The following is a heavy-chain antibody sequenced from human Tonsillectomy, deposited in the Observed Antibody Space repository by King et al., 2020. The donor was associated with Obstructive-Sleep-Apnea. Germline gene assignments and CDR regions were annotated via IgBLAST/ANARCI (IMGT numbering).Heavy chain of an antibody. D-gene: IGHD4-17*01. CDR3: ARDFDYGDYGYWYFDL. Sequence: VQLVESGGGLVKPGGSLRLSCAASGFTFSSYSMNWVRQAPGKGLEWVSSISSSSSYIYYADSVQGRFTISRDHAKNPLSLQMNSLRAEDTAVYYCARDFDYGDYGYWYFDLWGRGTLGTVSP. V-gene: IGHV3-21*01. CDR2: ISSSSSYI. CDR1: GFTFSSYS. J-gene: IGHJ2*01.